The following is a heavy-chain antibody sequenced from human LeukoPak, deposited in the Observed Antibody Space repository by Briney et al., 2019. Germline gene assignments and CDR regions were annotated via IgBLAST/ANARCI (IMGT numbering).Heavy chain of an antibody. CDR1: GFTFSSYE. CDR3: ARDLLVPAAYGGVDY. V-gene: IGHV3-48*03. D-gene: IGHD2-2*01. Sequence: SGGSLRLSCAASGFTFSSYEMNWVRQAPGKGLEWVSYISSSGSTIYYADSVKGRFTISRDNAKNSPYLQMNSLRAEDTAVYYCARDLLVPAAYGGVDYWGQGTLVTVSS. CDR2: ISSSGSTI. J-gene: IGHJ4*02.